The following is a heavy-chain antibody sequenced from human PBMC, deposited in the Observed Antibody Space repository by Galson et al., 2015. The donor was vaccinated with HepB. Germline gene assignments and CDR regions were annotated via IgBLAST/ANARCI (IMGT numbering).Heavy chain of an antibody. CDR1: GYSFTDYA. CDR2: INTNTGNP. Sequence: SVKVSCKASGYSFTDYAMNWVRQAPGQGLEWMGWINTNTGNPTYALAFTGRFVFSFDTSLSTAYRQISRLQPDDTALYYCARGANDYGDNSCLDPWGQGTLVTVSS. D-gene: IGHD4-17*01. CDR3: ARGANDYGDNSCLDP. J-gene: IGHJ5*02. V-gene: IGHV7-4-1*02.